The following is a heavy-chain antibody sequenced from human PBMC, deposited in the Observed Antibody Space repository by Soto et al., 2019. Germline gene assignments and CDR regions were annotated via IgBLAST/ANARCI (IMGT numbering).Heavy chain of an antibody. CDR1: EFTFSRYW. V-gene: IGHV3-7*04. CDR3: ARAIGTDGWSKHPFYI. J-gene: IGHJ3*02. D-gene: IGHD6-19*01. CDR2: IKHDGSEK. Sequence: EVQVVESGGGLVQPGGSLRLSCAASEFTFSRYWMDWVRQAPRKGLEWVATIKHDGSEKYYVDSVKGRFIISRDNAKNSVLLQMNGIRVEDTAVYFCARAIGTDGWSKHPFYILGQGTMVTVSS.